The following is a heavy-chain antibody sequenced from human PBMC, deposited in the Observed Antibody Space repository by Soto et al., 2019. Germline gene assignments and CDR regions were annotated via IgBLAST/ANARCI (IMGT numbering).Heavy chain of an antibody. D-gene: IGHD1-26*01. CDR3: ARDIEWEHPMVFDY. J-gene: IGHJ4*01. Sequence: QVQLVQSGAEVKKPGASVKVSCKASGYTITSYGISWVRQAPGQGLEWMGWISAYNGNTNYAQKLQGRVTMTTDTSTSTAYLELRSLISDDTAVYYCARDIEWEHPMVFDYWGHGTLVTVSS. CDR1: GYTITSYG. CDR2: ISAYNGNT. V-gene: IGHV1-18*01.